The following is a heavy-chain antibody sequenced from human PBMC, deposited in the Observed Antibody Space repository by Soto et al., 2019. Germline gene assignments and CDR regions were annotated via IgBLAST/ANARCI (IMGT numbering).Heavy chain of an antibody. CDR2: IYSGGST. CDR1: GFTVSSNY. J-gene: IGHJ4*02. CDR3: ARTPVAGNGVFFDY. Sequence: EVQLVETGGGLIQPGGSLRLSCAASGFTVSSNYMSWVRQAPGKGLEWVSVIYSGGSTYYADSVKGRFTISRDNSKNTLYLQMNSLRAEDTAVYYCARTPVAGNGVFFDYWGQGTLVTVSS. D-gene: IGHD6-19*01. V-gene: IGHV3-53*02.